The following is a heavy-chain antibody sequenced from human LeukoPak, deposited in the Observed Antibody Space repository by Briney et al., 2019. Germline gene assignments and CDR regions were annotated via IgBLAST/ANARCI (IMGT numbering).Heavy chain of an antibody. D-gene: IGHD2-2*01. V-gene: IGHV3-21*01. CDR3: ARDGGYCSSTSCYYYYYYYMDV. J-gene: IGHJ6*03. CDR2: ISSSSSYI. CDR1: GFTFSSYS. Sequence: TGGSLRLSCAASGFTFSSYSMNWVRQAPGKGLEWVSSISSSSSYIYYADSVKGRFTISRDNAKNSLYLQMNSLRAEDTAVYYCARDGGYCSSTSCYYYYYYYMDVWGQGTLVTVSS.